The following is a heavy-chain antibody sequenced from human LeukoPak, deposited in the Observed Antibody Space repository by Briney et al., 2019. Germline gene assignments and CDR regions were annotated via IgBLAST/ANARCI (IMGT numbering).Heavy chain of an antibody. J-gene: IGHJ2*01. V-gene: IGHV4-59*08. CDR3: ARPLGSGYTYWYFDL. CDR2: IHYSWIK. Sequence: KPSETLSLTCAVSGGSITDYYWSWVRQPPGKGLEWIGYIHYSWIKYHNPAHESRVTMSLDTSKSQNSLKLNSMTAADTAVYYCARPLGSGYTYWYFDLWGRGTLVTVSS. CDR1: GGSITDYY. D-gene: IGHD5-12*01.